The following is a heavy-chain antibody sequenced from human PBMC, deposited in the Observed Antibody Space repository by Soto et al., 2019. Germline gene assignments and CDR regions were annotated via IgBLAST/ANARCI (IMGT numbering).Heavy chain of an antibody. D-gene: IGHD3-10*01. CDR1: GYTLTELS. CDR2: FDPEDGET. Sequence: ASVKVSCKVSGYTLTELSMHWVRQAPGKGLEWMGSFDPEDGETIYAQKFQGRVTMTEDTSTDTAYLQWSSLKASDTAMYYCAGGGVRGVITRTRDYYGMDVWGQGTTVTVSS. V-gene: IGHV1-24*01. CDR3: AGGGVRGVITRTRDYYGMDV. J-gene: IGHJ6*02.